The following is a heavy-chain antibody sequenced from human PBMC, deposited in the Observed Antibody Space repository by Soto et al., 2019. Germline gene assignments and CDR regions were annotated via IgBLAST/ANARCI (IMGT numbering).Heavy chain of an antibody. V-gene: IGHV3-7*03. CDR2: IKQDGSEK. D-gene: IGHD3-10*01. CDR1: GFTFSSYW. CDR3: ARDPYGSGSWPNWFDP. Sequence: GSLRLSCAASGFTFSSYWMSWVRQAPGKGLEWVANIKQDGSEKYYVDSVKGRFTISRDNAKNSLYLQMNSLRAEDTAVYYCARDPYGSGSWPNWFDPWGQGTLVTVSS. J-gene: IGHJ5*02.